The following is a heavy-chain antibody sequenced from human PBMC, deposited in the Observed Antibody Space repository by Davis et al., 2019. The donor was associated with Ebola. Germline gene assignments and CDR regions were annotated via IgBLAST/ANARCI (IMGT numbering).Heavy chain of an antibody. V-gene: IGHV3-15*01. D-gene: IGHD4-11*01. CDR1: GFTFSNAW. CDR2: IKSKTDGGTT. J-gene: IGHJ4*02. Sequence: GESLKISCAASGFTFSNAWMSWVRQAPGKGLEWVGHIKSKTDGGTTDYAAPVKGRFTISRDDSKNTLYLQMNSLKTEDTAVYYCTTVSSNYIYWGQGTLVTVSS. CDR3: TTVSSNYIY.